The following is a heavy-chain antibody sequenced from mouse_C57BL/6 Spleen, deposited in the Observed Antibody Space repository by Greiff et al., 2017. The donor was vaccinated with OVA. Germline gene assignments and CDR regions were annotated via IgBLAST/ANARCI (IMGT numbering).Heavy chain of an antibody. CDR3: ARYGSSPVRFDD. D-gene: IGHD1-1*01. V-gene: IGHV1-69*01. J-gene: IGHJ2*01. CDR1: GYTFTSYW. Sequence: QVQLQQPGAELVMPGASVKLSCKASGYTFTSYWMHWVKPRPGQGLEWIGEIDPSDSYTNYNQKFKGKSTLTVDKSSSTAYMPLSSLTSEDSAVYYCARYGSSPVRFDDWGQGTTLTVSS. CDR2: IDPSDSYT.